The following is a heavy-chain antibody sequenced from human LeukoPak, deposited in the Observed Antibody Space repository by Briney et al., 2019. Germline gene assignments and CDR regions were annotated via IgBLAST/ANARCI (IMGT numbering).Heavy chain of an antibody. D-gene: IGHD3-9*01. Sequence: KPSETLSLTCAVSGYSISSGYYWGWIRQPPGKGLEWIGSIYHSGSTYYNPSLKSPVTISVDTSKNQFSLKLSSVTAADTAVYYCARGGFYYDILTGYLTWGQGTLVTVSS. V-gene: IGHV4-38-2*01. CDR2: IYHSGST. J-gene: IGHJ5*02. CDR3: ARGGFYYDILTGYLT. CDR1: GYSISSGYY.